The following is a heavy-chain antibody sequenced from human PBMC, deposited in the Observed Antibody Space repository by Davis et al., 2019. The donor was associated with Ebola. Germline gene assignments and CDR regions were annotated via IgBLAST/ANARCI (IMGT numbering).Heavy chain of an antibody. V-gene: IGHV3-23*01. CDR1: GFSFSSYV. CDR3: ARHLRRPDLGLDN. J-gene: IGHJ4*02. D-gene: IGHD3-10*01. CDR2: GTSADT. Sequence: GGSLRLSCVASGFSFSSYVMSWVRQAPGKGLEWVSTYGTSADTYYADSVKDRFTISRDNSKNTLYLQMNGLRVEDTAIYYCARHLRRPDLGLDNWGQGTLVTVSS.